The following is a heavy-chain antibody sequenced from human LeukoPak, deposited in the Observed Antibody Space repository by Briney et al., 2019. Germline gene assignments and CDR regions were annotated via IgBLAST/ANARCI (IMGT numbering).Heavy chain of an antibody. CDR3: ARRSAVAPYYYMDV. J-gene: IGHJ6*03. CDR2: IYPGGSDT. V-gene: IGHV5-51*01. CDR1: GYSFTTYW. Sequence: GESLKISCQGSGYSFTTYWIGWVRQMPGKGLEWMGIIYPGGSDTRYSPSFQGQVTISADKSINTAYLQWSSLKASDTAMYYCARRSAVAPYYYMDVWGKGTTVTVSS.